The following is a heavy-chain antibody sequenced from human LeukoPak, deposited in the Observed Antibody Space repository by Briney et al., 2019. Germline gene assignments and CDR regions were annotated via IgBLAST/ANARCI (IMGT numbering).Heavy chain of an antibody. D-gene: IGHD4-17*01. J-gene: IGHJ4*02. V-gene: IGHV3-23*01. CDR2: ICGXT. Sequence: PGGSLRLSCAASGXTFXTXXXXXXXXAPXXXXXWXSGICGXTYYADSVKGRFTISRDNSKNTLYLQMNSLRAEDTAVYXCXKDFSTVTLGYFDSWGQGTLVTVSS. CDR3: XKDFSTVTLGYFDS. CDR1: GXTFXTXX.